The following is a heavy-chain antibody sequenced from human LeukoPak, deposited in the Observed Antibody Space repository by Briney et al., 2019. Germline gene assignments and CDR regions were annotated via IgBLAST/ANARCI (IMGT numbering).Heavy chain of an antibody. CDR1: GFTFSSYD. D-gene: IGHD3-22*01. CDR2: IGTAGDT. J-gene: IGHJ5*02. Sequence: GGSLRLSCAASGFTFSSYDMHWVRQAKGKGLEWVSAIGTAGDTYYPGSVKGQFTISRENAKNSLYLQMNSLRAGDTAVYYCARGNYYDSSGGNWFDPWGQGTLVTVSS. V-gene: IGHV3-13*01. CDR3: ARGNYYDSSGGNWFDP.